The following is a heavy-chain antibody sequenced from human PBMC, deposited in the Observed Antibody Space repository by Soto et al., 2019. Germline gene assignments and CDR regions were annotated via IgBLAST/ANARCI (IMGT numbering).Heavy chain of an antibody. V-gene: IGHV3-7*01. J-gene: IGHJ4*01. CDR3: ERDSGYGSESSVKHYLDY. CDR1: GFXFGIYL. CDR2: IKGDASEK. Sequence: AXGXLRLSCATSGFXFGIYLVSWVRHAPGNGREWVATIKGDASEKKYVGSVKGRFTTYRDNAKTSLFLQMDSLRAQDTAVYYCERDSGYGSESSVKHYLDYWAHGTLGTVSS. D-gene: IGHD3-10*01.